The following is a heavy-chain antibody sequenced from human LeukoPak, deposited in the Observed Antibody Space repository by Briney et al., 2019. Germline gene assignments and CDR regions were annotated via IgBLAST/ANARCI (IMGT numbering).Heavy chain of an antibody. D-gene: IGHD3-3*01. CDR3: ARAVEWLLYFDY. CDR1: GYTFTSYY. V-gene: IGHV1-2*02. J-gene: IGHJ4*02. Sequence: ASVKVSCKASGYTFTSYYLHWVRQAPGQGLEWMGWINPNSGGTNYAQKFQGRVTMTRDTSISTAYMELSRLRSDDTAVYYCARAVEWLLYFDYWGQGTLVTVSS. CDR2: INPNSGGT.